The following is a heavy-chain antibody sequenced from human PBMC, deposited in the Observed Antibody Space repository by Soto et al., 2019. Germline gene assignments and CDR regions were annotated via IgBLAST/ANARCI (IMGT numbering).Heavy chain of an antibody. CDR2: MNPNSGNT. V-gene: IGHV1-8*01. J-gene: IGHJ6*02. CDR3: ASYNQRGYYGMDV. Sequence: GASVKVSCKASGYTITRYGINWGRQATGQGLEWMGWMNPNSGNTGYAQKFQGRVTMTRNTSISTAYMELSSLRSEDTAVYYCASYNQRGYYGMDVWGQGTTVTVSS. CDR1: GYTITRYG. D-gene: IGHD1-20*01.